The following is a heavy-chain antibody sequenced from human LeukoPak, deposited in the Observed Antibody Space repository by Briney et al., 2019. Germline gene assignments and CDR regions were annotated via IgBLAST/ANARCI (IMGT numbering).Heavy chain of an antibody. V-gene: IGHV1-8*01. CDR1: GYTFTSYD. D-gene: IGHD3-10*01. CDR3: ARGHRSYYYGVSEKEYFQH. CDR2: MNPNSGNT. Sequence: GASVKVSCKASGYTFTSYDINWVRQATGQGLEWMGWMNPNSGNTGYAQKFQGRVTMTRNTSISTAYMELSSLRSEDTAVYYCARGHRSYYYGVSEKEYFQHWGQGTLVTVSS. J-gene: IGHJ1*01.